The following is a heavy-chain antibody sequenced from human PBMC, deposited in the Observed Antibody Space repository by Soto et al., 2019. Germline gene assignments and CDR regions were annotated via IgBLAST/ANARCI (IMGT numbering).Heavy chain of an antibody. CDR2: IKGDASST. J-gene: IGHJ6*02. CDR3: ARGLPGYYGADV. Sequence: EVQLVESGGGLVQPGGSLRISCAASGFTFSSYWMHWVRQAPGKGLVWVSRIKGDASSTDYADLVKGRFISSRDSAENTLYLQMNSLRAEDTAVYYCARGLPGYYGADVWGQGTTVTVSS. V-gene: IGHV3-74*01. D-gene: IGHD5-18*01. CDR1: GFTFSSYW.